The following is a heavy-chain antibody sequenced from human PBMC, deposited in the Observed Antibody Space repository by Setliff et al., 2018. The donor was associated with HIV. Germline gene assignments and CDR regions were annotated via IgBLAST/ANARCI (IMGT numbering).Heavy chain of an antibody. D-gene: IGHD2-15*01. V-gene: IGHV4-59*01. CDR3: ARLGGICSGGSCTALAYTMDV. CDR1: GVSISNYY. CDR2: MYYSGNT. J-gene: IGHJ6*02. Sequence: SETLSLTCTVSGVSISNYYWSWIRQPPGKGLEWIGYMYYSGNTNYNPSLKSRVTISVDTSKSQFSLKLNSVTAADTAVYYCARLGGICSGGSCTALAYTMDVWGQGTTVTVSS.